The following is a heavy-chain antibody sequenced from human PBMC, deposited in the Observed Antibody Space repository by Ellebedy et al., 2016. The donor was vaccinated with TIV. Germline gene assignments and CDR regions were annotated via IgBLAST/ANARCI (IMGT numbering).Heavy chain of an antibody. D-gene: IGHD3-10*01. CDR3: ARDRGAAPTVRGIDYYYGMDV. J-gene: IGHJ6*02. CDR2: IYSGGST. Sequence: GESLKISCAASGFTVSSNYMSWVRQAPGKGLEWVSVIYSGGSTYYADSVKGRFTISRDNSKNTLYLQMNSLRAEDTAVYYCARDRGAAPTVRGIDYYYGMDVWGQGTTVTVSS. CDR1: GFTVSSNY. V-gene: IGHV3-66*01.